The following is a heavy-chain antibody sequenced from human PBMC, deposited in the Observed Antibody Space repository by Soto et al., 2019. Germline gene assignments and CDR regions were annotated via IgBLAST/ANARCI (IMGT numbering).Heavy chain of an antibody. CDR2: IYDSGST. CDR1: GGSITSDDSC. V-gene: IGHV4-61*08. D-gene: IGHD3-9*01. J-gene: IGHJ6*02. Sequence: SETLSLTCTVSGGSITSDDSCWSWIRQPPGEGLEWIGYIYDSGSTNSNPSLKSRVTISVDTSKNQFSLNLSSVTAADTAVYYCARALTGYENYYYYYYGMDVWGQGTTVTVSS. CDR3: ARALTGYENYYYYYYGMDV.